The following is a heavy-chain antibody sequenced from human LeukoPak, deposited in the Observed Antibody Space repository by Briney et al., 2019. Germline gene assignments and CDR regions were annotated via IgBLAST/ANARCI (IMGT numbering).Heavy chain of an antibody. CDR2: MNPNSGNT. CDR1: GYTFTSYD. D-gene: IGHD3-3*01. Sequence: ALVKVSCKASGYTFTSYDISWVRQATGQGLEWMGWMNPNSGNTGYAQKFQGRVTMTRNTSISTAYMELSSLRSEDTAVYYCARVPSYYDFWSGQRSTAFDIWGQGTMVTVSS. V-gene: IGHV1-8*01. J-gene: IGHJ3*02. CDR3: ARVPSYYDFWSGQRSTAFDI.